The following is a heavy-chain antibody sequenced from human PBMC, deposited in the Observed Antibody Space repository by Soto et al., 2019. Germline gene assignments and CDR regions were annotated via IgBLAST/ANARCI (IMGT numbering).Heavy chain of an antibody. CDR1: GGTFSSYA. D-gene: IGHD2-15*01. V-gene: IGHV1-69*06. Sequence: QVQLVQSGAVVKKPGSSVKVSCKASGGTFSSYAISWVRQAPGQGLEWMGGIIPIFGTANYAQKFQGRVTITADKSTSTAYMELSSLRSEDTAVYYCARGVAPRYCSGGSCYSGAFDIWGQGTMVTVSS. CDR2: IIPIFGTA. J-gene: IGHJ3*02. CDR3: ARGVAPRYCSGGSCYSGAFDI.